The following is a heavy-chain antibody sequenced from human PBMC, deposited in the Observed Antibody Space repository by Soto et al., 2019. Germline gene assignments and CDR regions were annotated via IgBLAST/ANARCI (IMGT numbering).Heavy chain of an antibody. Sequence: PGESLKISCAASGFIFSNYAMSWVRQAPGKGLEWVSAISGDIGRTYYADSVEGRFSISRDNSKNTLYLQMDSLRADDTAVYYCAKGGFCTSISCPSWAYIWLDPWGQGTPVTVFS. D-gene: IGHD2-2*03. CDR2: ISGDIGRT. J-gene: IGHJ5*02. V-gene: IGHV3-23*01. CDR3: AKGGFCTSISCPSWAYIWLDP. CDR1: GFIFSNYA.